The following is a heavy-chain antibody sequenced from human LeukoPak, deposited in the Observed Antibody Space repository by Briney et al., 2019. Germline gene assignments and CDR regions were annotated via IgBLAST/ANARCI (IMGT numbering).Heavy chain of an antibody. J-gene: IGHJ4*02. CDR3: ARVGRWHPPVDY. V-gene: IGHV4-31*03. Sequence: SETLSLTCTVSGGSISSGGYYWSWIRQHPGKGLEWIGYIYYSGSTYYNPSLKSRVTISVDTSKNQFSLKLSSVTAADTAVYYCARVGRWHPPVDYWGQGTLVTVSS. CDR2: IYYSGST. CDR1: GGSISSGGYY. D-gene: IGHD2-15*01.